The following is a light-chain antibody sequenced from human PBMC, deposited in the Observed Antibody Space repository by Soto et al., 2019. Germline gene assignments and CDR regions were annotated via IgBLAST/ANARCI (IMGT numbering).Light chain of an antibody. CDR1: QTISSW. Sequence: DIQMTQSPSSLSGSVGDRVTITCRASQTISSWLAWYQQKPGKAPKRLIYAASSLQSGVPSRFSGSGSGTEFTLTISSLQPDDFATYYCQQYNSYSFGGGTKVDIK. J-gene: IGKJ4*01. CDR3: QQYNSYS. V-gene: IGKV1-5*01. CDR2: AAS.